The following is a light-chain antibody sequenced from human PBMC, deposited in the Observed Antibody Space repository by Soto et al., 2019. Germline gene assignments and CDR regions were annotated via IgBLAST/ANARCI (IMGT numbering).Light chain of an antibody. V-gene: IGKV1-39*01. CDR2: AAS. Sequence: DIQRTQSPSSLSASVGDRVTITCRASQSISSYLNWYQQKPGKAPKLLIYAASSLQSGVPSRFSGSGSGTDFTLTISSLQPEDFATYYCQQSYSTPVTFGQGTKVDIK. J-gene: IGKJ1*01. CDR1: QSISSY. CDR3: QQSYSTPVT.